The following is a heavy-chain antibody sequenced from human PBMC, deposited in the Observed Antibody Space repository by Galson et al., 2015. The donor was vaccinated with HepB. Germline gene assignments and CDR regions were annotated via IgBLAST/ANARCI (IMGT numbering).Heavy chain of an antibody. CDR3: AMAPYYDFWSGSPGGEWNYFDY. V-gene: IGHV3-23*01. CDR2: ISGSGGST. Sequence: SLRLSCAASGFTFSSYAMSWVRQAPGKGLEWVSAISGSGGSTYYADSVKGRFTISRDNSKNTLYLQMNSLRAEDTAVYYCAMAPYYDFWSGSPGGEWNYFDYWGQGTLVTVSS. CDR1: GFTFSSYA. J-gene: IGHJ4*02. D-gene: IGHD3-3*01.